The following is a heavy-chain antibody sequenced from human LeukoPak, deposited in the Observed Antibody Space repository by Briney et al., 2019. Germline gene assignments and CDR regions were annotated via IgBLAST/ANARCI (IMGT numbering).Heavy chain of an antibody. V-gene: IGHV4-31*03. Sequence: SETLTLTCSISGDSINSGGYYWNWIRHPPGKGLEWRGYIHSGGNAYFNPSVECRSSVSLDKSQNQFFLRLTSVTAADTAVYFCARDHYDSRGDYVVEYWGQGTLVTVSS. J-gene: IGHJ4*02. CDR2: IHSGGNA. D-gene: IGHD3-22*01. CDR3: ARDHYDSRGDYVVEY. CDR1: GDSINSGGYY.